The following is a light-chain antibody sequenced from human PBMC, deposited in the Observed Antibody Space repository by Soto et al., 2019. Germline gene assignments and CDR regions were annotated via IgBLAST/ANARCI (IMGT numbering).Light chain of an antibody. CDR1: RTVDSTY. CDR3: KQYVGSSRT. V-gene: IGKV3-20*01. Sequence: EIVLTQSPGTLSMSPGERATLSCTASRTVDSTYLAWYQQKPGQAPRLLIYAVYDRATGTQDRFSGSGSGTDFTLTIRRLEPEDFAVYYCKQYVGSSRTFGQGTKVDIK. CDR2: AVY. J-gene: IGKJ1*01.